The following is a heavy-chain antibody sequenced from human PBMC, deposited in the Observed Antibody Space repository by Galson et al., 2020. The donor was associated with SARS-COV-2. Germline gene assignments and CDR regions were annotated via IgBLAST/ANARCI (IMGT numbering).Heavy chain of an antibody. D-gene: IGHD4-4*01. J-gene: IGHJ4*02. CDR3: ARAPYRGDY. CDR1: GLTFRIYE. Sequence: GGSLRLSCAASGLTFRIYEMNWVRQAPGKGLEWISCITSSGSTIYYADSVKGRFIISRDNAKNSLYLQMNNLRAEDTAVYYCARAPYRGDYWGQGTLVTVSS. V-gene: IGHV3-48*03. CDR2: ITSSGSTI.